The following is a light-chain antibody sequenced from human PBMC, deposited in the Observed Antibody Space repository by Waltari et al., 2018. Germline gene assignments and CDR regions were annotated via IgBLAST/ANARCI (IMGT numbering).Light chain of an antibody. CDR2: DND. CDR1: SSNIGSNT. V-gene: IGLV1-44*01. CDR3: AAWDDSLNGFWV. J-gene: IGLJ3*02. Sequence: QSVLTQPPSASGTPGQRVTISCSGSSSNIGSNTVNWYQQLPGTPPKLLIYDNDQRPSGVPDRFSGSKSGTSASLAISGLQSEDESDYYCAAWDDSLNGFWVFGGGTKLTVL.